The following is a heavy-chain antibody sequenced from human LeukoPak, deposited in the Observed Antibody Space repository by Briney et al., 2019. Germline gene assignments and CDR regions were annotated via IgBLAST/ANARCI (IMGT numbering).Heavy chain of an antibody. V-gene: IGHV4-39*07. Sequence: SETLSLTCTVSGGSIGSSSYYWGWIRQPPGKGLEWIGSIYYSGSTYYNPSLKSRVTISVDTSKNQFSPKLSSVTAADTAVYYCARERRDGYNVYYYYNYMDVWGKGTTVTVSS. CDR1: GGSIGSSSYY. J-gene: IGHJ6*03. CDR2: IYYSGST. CDR3: ARERRDGYNVYYYYNYMDV. D-gene: IGHD5-24*01.